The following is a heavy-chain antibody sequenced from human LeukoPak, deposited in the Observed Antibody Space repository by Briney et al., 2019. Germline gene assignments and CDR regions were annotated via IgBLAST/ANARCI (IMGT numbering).Heavy chain of an antibody. Sequence: SVKVSCKASGGTFSSYAISWVRQAPGQGLEWMGGIIPIFGTANYAQKFQGRVTITADESTGTAYMELSSLRSEDTAVYYCARGDGIAVAYYYYYGMDVWGQGTTVTVSS. CDR2: IIPIFGTA. CDR1: GGTFSSYA. CDR3: ARGDGIAVAYYYYYGMDV. J-gene: IGHJ6*02. V-gene: IGHV1-69*13. D-gene: IGHD6-19*01.